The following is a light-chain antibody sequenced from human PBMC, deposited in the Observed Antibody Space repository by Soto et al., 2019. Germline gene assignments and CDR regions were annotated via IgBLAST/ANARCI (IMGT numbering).Light chain of an antibody. J-gene: IGKJ5*01. CDR2: GAS. CDR1: QSVSSD. CDR3: QQRSNWPPIT. V-gene: IGKV3-11*01. Sequence: EIVMTQSPTTLSVAPGERATLACRASQSVSSDLAWYHQKPGQAPRLLIYGASTRATGIPARFSGSVSGTDFTLTISSLEPEDFAVYYCQQRSNWPPITLGQGTRLEI.